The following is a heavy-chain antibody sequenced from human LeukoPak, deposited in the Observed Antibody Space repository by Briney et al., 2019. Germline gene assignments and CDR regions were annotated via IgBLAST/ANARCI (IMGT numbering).Heavy chain of an antibody. CDR3: ATDSPEPAAFDY. J-gene: IGHJ4*02. CDR1: GFSFSTYS. V-gene: IGHV3-48*04. D-gene: IGHD1-14*01. Sequence: PGGSLRLSCAASGFSFSTYSMNWVRQAPGKGLEWVSYIVGSSSTIYYADSVKGRFTISRDNAKNSLYLQMDSLRAEDTAVYYCATDSPEPAAFDYWGQGTLVTVSS. CDR2: IVGSSSTI.